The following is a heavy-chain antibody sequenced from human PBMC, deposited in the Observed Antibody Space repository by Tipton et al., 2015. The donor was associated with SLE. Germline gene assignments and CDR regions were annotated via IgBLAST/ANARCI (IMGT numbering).Heavy chain of an antibody. V-gene: IGHV4-39*07. Sequence: TLSLTCAVSGDSMSSSDYYWGWIRQPPGKGLEWIASVYYRGSTYYNPSLKSRVTISADASKNQFSLKVSSVTAADTAVYYCARATSIAAAGNFYYYYGMDVWGQGTTVTVSS. J-gene: IGHJ6*02. CDR2: VYYRGST. CDR1: GDSMSSSDYY. D-gene: IGHD6-13*01. CDR3: ARATSIAAAGNFYYYYGMDV.